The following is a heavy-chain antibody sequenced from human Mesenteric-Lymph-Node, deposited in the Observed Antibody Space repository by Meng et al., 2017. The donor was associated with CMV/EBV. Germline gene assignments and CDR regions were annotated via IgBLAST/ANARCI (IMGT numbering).Heavy chain of an antibody. J-gene: IGHJ4*02. CDR1: GSTNTGGSY. CDR3: ARDVYERRGSEGLFDS. V-gene: IGHV4-31*02. Sequence: GSTNTGGSYWVWLRQHPAKGLGWIGYIYYTGMAVYNPSLRSRVTISIATSNNQFSLRLNSVTAADTAVYYGARDVYERRGSEGLFDSWGQGTLVTVSS. CDR2: IYYTGMA. D-gene: IGHD2/OR15-2a*01.